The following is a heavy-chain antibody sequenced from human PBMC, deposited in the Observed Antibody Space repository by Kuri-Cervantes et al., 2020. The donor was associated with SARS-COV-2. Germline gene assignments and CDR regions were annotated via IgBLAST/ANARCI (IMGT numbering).Heavy chain of an antibody. CDR1: GGTLSSYA. CDR3: TRARNGNYLNEPDY. D-gene: IGHD4-17*01. CDR2: IIPIFGTA. V-gene: IGHV1-69*13. Sequence: SVKVSCKASGGTLSSYAISWVRQAPGQGLEWMGGIIPIFGTANYAQKFQGRVTITADESTSTAYMELSSLRSEDTAVYYCTRARNGNYLNEPDYWGQGTLVTVSS. J-gene: IGHJ4*02.